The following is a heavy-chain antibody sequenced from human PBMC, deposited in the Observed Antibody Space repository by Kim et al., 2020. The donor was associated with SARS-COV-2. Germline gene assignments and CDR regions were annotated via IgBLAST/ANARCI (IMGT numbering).Heavy chain of an antibody. D-gene: IGHD3-22*01. CDR2: ISDSGSTI. CDR1: GFIFSNYE. J-gene: IGHJ4*02. Sequence: GGSLRLSCAASGFIFSNYEMNWVRQAPGKGLEWVSHISDSGSTIYYADSVKGRFTISRDNAKNSLSLQMNSLRAEDTAIYYCTRAPFNQWLLSHPPHWGQGTLVTVSS. V-gene: IGHV3-48*03. CDR3: TRAPFNQWLLSHPPH.